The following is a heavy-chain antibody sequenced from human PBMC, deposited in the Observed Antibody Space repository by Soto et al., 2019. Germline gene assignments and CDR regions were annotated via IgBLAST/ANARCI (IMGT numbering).Heavy chain of an antibody. J-gene: IGHJ4*02. CDR3: AKDPLYYYGSGSYIDY. D-gene: IGHD3-10*01. CDR1: GFTFSSYA. Sequence: GSLRLSCAASGFTFSSYAMSWVRQAPGKGLEWVSAISGSGGSTYYADSVKGRFTISRDNSKNTLYLQMNSLRAEDTAVYYCAKDPLYYYGSGSYIDYWGQGTLVTVSS. CDR2: ISGSGGST. V-gene: IGHV3-23*01.